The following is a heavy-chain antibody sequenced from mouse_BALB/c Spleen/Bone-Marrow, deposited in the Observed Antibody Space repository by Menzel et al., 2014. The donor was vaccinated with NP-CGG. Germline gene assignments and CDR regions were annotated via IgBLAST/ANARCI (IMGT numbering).Heavy chain of an antibody. Sequence: EVHLVESGPELVKPGASVKISCKTSGYTFTEYTMHWVKQSHGKSLEWIGSINPNNGGINYNQKFKGKATLTVDKSSSTAYMELRSLTSEDSAVYYCARGDGYYVYAMDYWGQGTSVTVSS. CDR1: GYTFTEYT. D-gene: IGHD2-3*01. CDR2: INPNNGGI. J-gene: IGHJ4*01. V-gene: IGHV1-18*01. CDR3: ARGDGYYVYAMDY.